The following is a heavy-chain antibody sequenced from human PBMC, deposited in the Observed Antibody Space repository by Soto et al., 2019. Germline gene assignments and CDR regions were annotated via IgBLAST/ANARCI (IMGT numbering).Heavy chain of an antibody. V-gene: IGHV1-8*01. CDR2: MNPNRGNT. CDR3: ARGRRRYYCWSGYYTNWFDP. CDR1: GYTFTSYD. Sequence: QVQLVQSGAEVKKPGASVKVSCKASGYTFTSYDINWVRQATGQGLEWMGWMNPNRGNTGYAQKFQGRVTMTRNTSISTVYMELSSRRSEVTAVYYCARGRRRYYCWSGYYTNWFDPWGQGTLVTVSS. J-gene: IGHJ5*02. D-gene: IGHD3-3*01.